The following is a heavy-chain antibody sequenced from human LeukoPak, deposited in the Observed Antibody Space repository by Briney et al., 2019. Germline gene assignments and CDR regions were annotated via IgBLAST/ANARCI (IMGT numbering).Heavy chain of an antibody. Sequence: PSETLSLTCTVSGGSISSSHYYWGWIRQTPGKGLEWIGSVYNSGDTYYNPSLKSRVTISVDTSKNQFSLKLSSVTAADTAVYYCAIAPNPYHFDFWGQGTLVTVSS. J-gene: IGHJ4*02. V-gene: IGHV4-39*01. CDR2: VYNSGDT. D-gene: IGHD2-2*02. CDR3: AIAPNPYHFDF. CDR1: GGSISSSHYY.